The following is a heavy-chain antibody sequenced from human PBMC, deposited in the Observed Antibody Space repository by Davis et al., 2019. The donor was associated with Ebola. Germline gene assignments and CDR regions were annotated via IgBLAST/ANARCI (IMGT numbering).Heavy chain of an antibody. Sequence: GESLKISCAASGFTFSSYWMSWVRQAPGKGLEWVANIKQDGSEKYYVDSVKGRFTISRDNAKNSLCLQMNSLRAEDTAVYYCARARRSGSGWYGYWGQGTLVTVSS. CDR3: ARARRSGSGWYGY. CDR2: IKQDGSEK. CDR1: GFTFSSYW. J-gene: IGHJ4*02. V-gene: IGHV3-7*01. D-gene: IGHD6-19*01.